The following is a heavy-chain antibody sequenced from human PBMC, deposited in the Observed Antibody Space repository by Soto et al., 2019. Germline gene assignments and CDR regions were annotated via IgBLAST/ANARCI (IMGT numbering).Heavy chain of an antibody. D-gene: IGHD3-3*01. V-gene: IGHV3-23*01. CDR1: GFRFCSYA. J-gene: IGHJ4*02. Sequence: GRPLSLSRLVSGFRFCSYAMGWVRKAPGKGLEWVSSISGSGGDTYYGDSVKGRFTISRDNSKNTLYLEANSLTAEDTAVYYFGKHPIFGDETHYFALWAQGTLVPVSS. CDR3: GKHPIFGDETHYFAL. CDR2: ISGSGGDT.